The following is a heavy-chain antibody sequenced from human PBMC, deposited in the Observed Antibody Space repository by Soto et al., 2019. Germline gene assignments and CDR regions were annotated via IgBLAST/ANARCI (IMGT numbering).Heavy chain of an antibody. J-gene: IGHJ5*02. CDR2: IIPIFGTA. Sequence: SVKFSCKASGGTFSSYAISWVRQAPGQGLEWMGGIIPIFGTANYAQKFQGRVTITADESTSTAYMELSSLRSEDTAVYYCARGSMSVYYYDTYNWFDHWGQGTLVTVSS. D-gene: IGHD3-22*01. V-gene: IGHV1-69*13. CDR3: ARGSMSVYYYDTYNWFDH. CDR1: GGTFSSYA.